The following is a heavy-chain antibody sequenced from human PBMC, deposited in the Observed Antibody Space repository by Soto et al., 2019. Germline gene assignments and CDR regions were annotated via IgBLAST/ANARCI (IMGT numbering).Heavy chain of an antibody. J-gene: IGHJ4*02. CDR1: GFTFSSYA. V-gene: IGHV3-64D*08. CDR2: ISSNGGST. D-gene: IGHD3-10*01. Sequence: EVQLVESGGGLVQPGGSLRLSCSASGFTFSSYAMHWVRQAPGKGLEYVSAISSNGGSTYYADSVKGRFTISRDNSKNTLYLQMSSLRAEDTALYYCVKDRGGFGEFTLRVWGQGTLVTVSS. CDR3: VKDRGGFGEFTLRV.